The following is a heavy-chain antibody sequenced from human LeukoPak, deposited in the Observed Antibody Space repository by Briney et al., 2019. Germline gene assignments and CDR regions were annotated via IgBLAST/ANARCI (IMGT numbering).Heavy chain of an antibody. CDR3: ARALRFLEWLSNLDY. J-gene: IGHJ4*02. Sequence: ASVKVSCKASGYTFTSYGISWVRQAPGQGLEWMGWISAYNGNTNYAQKLQGRVTMTTDTSTSTAYMELRSLRSDDTAVYYCARALRFLEWLSNLDYWGQGTLVTVSS. D-gene: IGHD3-3*01. CDR1: GYTFTSYG. V-gene: IGHV1-18*01. CDR2: ISAYNGNT.